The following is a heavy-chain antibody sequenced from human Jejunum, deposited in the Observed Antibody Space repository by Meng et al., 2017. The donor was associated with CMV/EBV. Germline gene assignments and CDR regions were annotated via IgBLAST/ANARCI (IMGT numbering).Heavy chain of an antibody. CDR3: GRGSYFDY. J-gene: IGHJ4*02. V-gene: IGHV1-18*01. Sequence: VPCESVLKNHGATIKVPGKASGYNFNIYCISWVRQAPGQGLDWMVWISTYNGDTNDAQNLQGRVTMTTDTSTNTVYMELRSLRSDDTAVYYCGRGSYFDYWGQGTLVTVSS. CDR2: ISTYNGDT. CDR1: GYNFNIYC. D-gene: IGHD3-10*01.